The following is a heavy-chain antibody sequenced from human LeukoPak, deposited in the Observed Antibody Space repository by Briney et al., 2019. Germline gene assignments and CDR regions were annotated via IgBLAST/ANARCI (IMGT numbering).Heavy chain of an antibody. CDR3: ARDIELST. V-gene: IGHV3-23*01. Sequence: HSGGSLRLSCAASGFNFADSAMSWVRQTPRKGLELVSLISFNGRNTYYGDSVKGRFTISRDNSKDTVYLQMNSLRAEDTAIFYCARDIELSTWGPGTMVTVSS. CDR1: GFNFADSA. D-gene: IGHD5-12*01. J-gene: IGHJ3*01. CDR2: ISFNGRNT.